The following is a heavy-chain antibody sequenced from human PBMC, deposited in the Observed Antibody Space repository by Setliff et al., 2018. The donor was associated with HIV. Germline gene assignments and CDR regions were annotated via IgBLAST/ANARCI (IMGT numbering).Heavy chain of an antibody. Sequence: PSETLSLTCAVYGGSFSGYDWSWIRQPPGKGLEWIGEINHSGSTHYNPSLKSRVTISVDTSKNQFSLKLSSVTAADTAVYYCASDKWFGDLGYYYGMDVWGQGTTVTVSS. CDR3: ASDKWFGDLGYYYGMDV. J-gene: IGHJ6*02. CDR1: GGSFSGYD. CDR2: INHSGST. V-gene: IGHV4-34*09. D-gene: IGHD3-10*01.